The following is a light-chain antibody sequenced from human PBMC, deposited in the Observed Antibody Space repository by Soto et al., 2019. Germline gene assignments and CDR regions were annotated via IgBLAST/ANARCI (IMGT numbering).Light chain of an antibody. J-gene: IGKJ5*01. Sequence: IQMTQSPSSLSASVGDRVTITCQSSQDLSKNLNWYQQKPGKAPKLLIYDASSLQTGVRPRFSGSGSATHFTFTIISLQPEDVATDYCQQYDNRLPITFGQGTRLEIK. CDR3: QQYDNRLPIT. V-gene: IGKV1-33*01. CDR2: DAS. CDR1: QDLSKN.